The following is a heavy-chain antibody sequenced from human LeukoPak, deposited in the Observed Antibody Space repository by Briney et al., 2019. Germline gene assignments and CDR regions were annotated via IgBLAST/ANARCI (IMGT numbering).Heavy chain of an antibody. CDR1: GFTFSSYS. J-gene: IGHJ4*02. Sequence: GGSLRLSCAASGFTFSSYSMNWVRQAPGKGLKWVSSISSSSSYIYYADSVKGRFTISRDNAKNSLYLQMNSLRAEDTAVYYCARDRGGGFDYWGQGTLVTVSS. V-gene: IGHV3-21*01. CDR2: ISSSSSYI. CDR3: ARDRGGGFDY. D-gene: IGHD2-15*01.